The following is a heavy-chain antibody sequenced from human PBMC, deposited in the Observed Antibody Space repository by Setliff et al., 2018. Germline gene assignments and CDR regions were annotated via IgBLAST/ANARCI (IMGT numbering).Heavy chain of an antibody. J-gene: IGHJ4*02. D-gene: IGHD3-22*01. Sequence: SETLSLTCTVSGDSISRSTYYWGWIRQSPGKGLDWIGTVDHSGNTFYNPSLKSRVTISVDTAKNQLSLELASVTAADTAVYYCARRDSTGYYGYSFDFWGQVTLVTVSS. CDR2: VDHSGNT. CDR1: GDSISRSTYY. CDR3: ARRDSTGYYGYSFDF. V-gene: IGHV4-39*01.